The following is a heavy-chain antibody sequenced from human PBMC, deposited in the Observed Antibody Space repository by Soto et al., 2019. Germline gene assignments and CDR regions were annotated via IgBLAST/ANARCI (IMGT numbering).Heavy chain of an antibody. CDR3: ARDQSQGQMLLPYFDY. J-gene: IGHJ4*02. D-gene: IGHD3-10*02. CDR2: ISSGSHFI. V-gene: IGHV3-21*04. Sequence: GGSLRLACAASGFNFPGYSMNWVRQAPGKGLEWVASISSGSHFIYYADSVRGRFTISRDNARDSLLLQMNSLRAGDTGVYFCARDQSQGQMLLPYFDYWGQGTLVTVSS. CDR1: GFNFPGYS.